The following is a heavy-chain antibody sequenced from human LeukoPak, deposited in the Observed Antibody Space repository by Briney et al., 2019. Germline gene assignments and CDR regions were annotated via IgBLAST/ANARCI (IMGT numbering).Heavy chain of an antibody. J-gene: IGHJ4*02. CDR3: ARITYSYDIRPPEY. D-gene: IGHD5-18*01. CDR1: GYTFTGYY. V-gene: IGHV1-2*02. CDR2: INPNSGGT. Sequence: GASVKVSRKASGYTFTGYYMHWVRQAPGQGLEWMGWINPNSGGTNYAQKFQGRVTMTRDTSISTAYMELSRLRSDDTAVYYCARITYSYDIRPPEYWGQGTLVTVSS.